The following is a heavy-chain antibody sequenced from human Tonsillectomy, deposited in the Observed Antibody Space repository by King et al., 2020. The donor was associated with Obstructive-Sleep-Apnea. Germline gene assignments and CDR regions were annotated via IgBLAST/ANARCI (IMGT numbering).Heavy chain of an antibody. Sequence: VQLQESGPGLVKPSETLSLTCTVSGGSISSYYWSWIRQPPGKGLEWIGYIYYSGSTNYNPSLTSRVTISVDTSKNQFSLKLSSVTAADTAVYYCARDQVAAATIPSVGMDVWGQGTTVTVSS. D-gene: IGHD6-13*01. J-gene: IGHJ6*02. CDR3: ARDQVAAATIPSVGMDV. V-gene: IGHV4-59*01. CDR2: IYYSGST. CDR1: GGSISSYY.